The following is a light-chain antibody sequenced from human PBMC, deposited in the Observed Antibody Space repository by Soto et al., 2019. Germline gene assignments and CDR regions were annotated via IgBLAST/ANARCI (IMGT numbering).Light chain of an antibody. CDR2: GAS. J-gene: IGKJ5*01. Sequence: EIVLTQSPGTLSLSPGERATLSCRASQSVSSSWLAWYQQKPGQAPRLLIYGASSRATGIPDRFSGSGSGTEFTLTISSLQSEDFAVYYCQQYNNWPAITFGQGTRLEIK. V-gene: IGKV3D-15*01. CDR1: QSVSSS. CDR3: QQYNNWPAIT.